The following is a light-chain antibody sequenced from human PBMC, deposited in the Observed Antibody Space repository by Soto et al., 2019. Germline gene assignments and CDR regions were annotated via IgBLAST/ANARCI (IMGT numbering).Light chain of an antibody. V-gene: IGKV3D-15*01. Sequence: EIVLTQSPGILSLSPGERATLSCRASQSVSNDFLAWYQQKPGQAPRLLIYGASTRATDVPARFSGSGSETQFTLTISSLQSDDFAVYYCQQYNSWPPAWTFGQGTKVDIK. CDR2: GAS. CDR1: QSVSNDF. CDR3: QQYNSWPPAWT. J-gene: IGKJ1*01.